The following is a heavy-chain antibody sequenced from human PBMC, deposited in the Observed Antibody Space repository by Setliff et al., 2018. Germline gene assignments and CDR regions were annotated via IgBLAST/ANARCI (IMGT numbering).Heavy chain of an antibody. J-gene: IGHJ6*03. CDR3: VREGVDTRSSTDYRYYMDV. CDR2: NSA. D-gene: IGHD5-18*01. Sequence: ASVKVSCKASGYIFTSYGFSWVRQAPGQGLEWMGWNSAYAQKFQGRVTMTTDTPTSTAYMELSSLGSEDTAVYYCVREGVDTRSSTDYRYYMDVWGKGTTVTVSS. CDR1: GYIFTSYG. V-gene: IGHV1-18*01.